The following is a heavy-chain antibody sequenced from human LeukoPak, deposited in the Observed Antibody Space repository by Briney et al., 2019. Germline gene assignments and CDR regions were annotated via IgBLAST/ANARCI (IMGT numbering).Heavy chain of an antibody. Sequence: SETLSLTCAVSGGSISSHSWTWIRQPPGQGLEWLGYIHTSGSTNFNPSLKSRVTISEDRSTNQVSLRLTSVTAADTAAYYCARDTLRYFDWLGEGGLDYWGQGTLVTVSS. CDR2: IHTSGST. CDR1: GGSISSHS. J-gene: IGHJ4*02. CDR3: ARDTLRYFDWLGEGGLDY. D-gene: IGHD3-9*01. V-gene: IGHV4-4*09.